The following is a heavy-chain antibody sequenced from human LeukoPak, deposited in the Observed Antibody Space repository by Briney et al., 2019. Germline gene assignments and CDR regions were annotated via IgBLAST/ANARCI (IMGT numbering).Heavy chain of an antibody. D-gene: IGHD6-13*01. J-gene: IGHJ6*03. CDR1: GFTFSSYA. CDR2: ISGSGGST. CDR3: AKEGSSWYGYYYYYMDV. V-gene: IGHV3-23*01. Sequence: GGSLRLSCAASGFTFSSYAMSWVRQAPGKGLEWVSAISGSGGSTYYADSVKGRFTISRDNSKNTLYLQMNSLRAEDTAVYYCAKEGSSWYGYYYYYMDVWGKGTTVTVSS.